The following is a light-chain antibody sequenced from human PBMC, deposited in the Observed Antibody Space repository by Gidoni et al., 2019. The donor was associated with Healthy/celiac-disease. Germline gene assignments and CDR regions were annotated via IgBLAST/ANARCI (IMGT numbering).Light chain of an antibody. V-gene: IGKV3-11*01. Sequence: EIVLTQSPATLSLSPGERATLSCRASQSVSSYLAWYQQKPGQAPRLLIYDASNSATGIPARFSGSGSGTYFTLTISSLEPEDFAVYYCQQRSNWRTFGQGTKVEIK. CDR1: QSVSSY. CDR2: DAS. CDR3: QQRSNWRT. J-gene: IGKJ1*01.